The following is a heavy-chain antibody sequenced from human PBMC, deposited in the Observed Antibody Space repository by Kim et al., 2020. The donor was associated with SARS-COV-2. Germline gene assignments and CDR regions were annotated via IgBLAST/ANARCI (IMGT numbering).Heavy chain of an antibody. CDR3: ARGWYSGSYRFDC. CDR1: GGSVSSYY. Sequence: SETLSLTCTVSGGSVSSYYWSWIRQPPGKGLEWIGFIYYTGSTWYNPSLKSRVTISVDTSENQFSLKLTSVTAADTAVYFCARGWYSGSYRFDCWGQGTL. CDR2: IYYTGST. V-gene: IGHV4-59*02. D-gene: IGHD1-26*01. J-gene: IGHJ4*02.